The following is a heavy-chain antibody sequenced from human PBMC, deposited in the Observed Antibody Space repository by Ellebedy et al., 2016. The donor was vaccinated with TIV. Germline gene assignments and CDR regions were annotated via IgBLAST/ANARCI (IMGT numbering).Heavy chain of an antibody. V-gene: IGHV4-59*01. CDR2: LYYTGST. D-gene: IGHD3-10*01. CDR3: VSSVSVHAFDL. CDR1: GGSLSDNY. J-gene: IGHJ3*01. Sequence: SETLSLTCAVSGGSLSDNYWTWIRQPPGKGLEWIGYLYYTGSTNYNPARKSRVTISVNTPRNQFSLKLNSVTAADTAVYYCVSSVSVHAFDLWGQGTMVTVSS.